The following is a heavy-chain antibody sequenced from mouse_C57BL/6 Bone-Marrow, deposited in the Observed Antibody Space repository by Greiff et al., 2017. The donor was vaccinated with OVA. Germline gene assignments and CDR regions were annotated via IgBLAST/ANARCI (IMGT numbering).Heavy chain of an antibody. D-gene: IGHD1-1*01. V-gene: IGHV1-75*01. CDR2: IFPGSGST. CDR3: ARRDITTFYAMDY. Sequence: VQRVESGPELVKPGASVKISCKASGYTFTDYYINWVKQRPGQGLEWIGWIFPGSGSTYYNEKFKGKATLTVDKSSSTAYMLLSSLTSEDSAVYFCARRDITTFYAMDYWGQGTSVTVSS. J-gene: IGHJ4*01. CDR1: GYTFTDYY.